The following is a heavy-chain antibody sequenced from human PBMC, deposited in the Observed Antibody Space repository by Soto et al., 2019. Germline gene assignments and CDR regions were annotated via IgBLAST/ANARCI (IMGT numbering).Heavy chain of an antibody. CDR2: ITGSGTGA. CDR3: AKGLINGRWYAED. J-gene: IGHJ4*02. CDR1: GFTFSSCV. V-gene: IGHV3-23*01. Sequence: EVHLLESGGGLVHPGESLRLSCGASGFTFSSCVMTWVRQAPGKGLEWVSCITGSGTGAYYADSVKGRFTISRDNSKNMVYRQMKNLRAEDTGVYYCAKGLINGRWYAEDWGQGTLVNVSS. D-gene: IGHD6-13*01.